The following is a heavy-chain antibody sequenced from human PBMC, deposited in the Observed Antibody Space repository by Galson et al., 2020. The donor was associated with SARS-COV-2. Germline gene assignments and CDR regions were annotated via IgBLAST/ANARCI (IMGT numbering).Heavy chain of an antibody. CDR2: IYHSGST. CDR1: GYSISSGYY. Sequence: SETLSLTCTVSGYSISSGYYWGWIRQPPGKGLEWIGSIYHSGSTYYNPSLKSRVTISVDTSKNQFSLKLSSVTAADTAVYYCARDPDTAMVFDYWGQGTLVTVSS. D-gene: IGHD5-18*01. V-gene: IGHV4-38-2*02. J-gene: IGHJ4*02. CDR3: ARDPDTAMVFDY.